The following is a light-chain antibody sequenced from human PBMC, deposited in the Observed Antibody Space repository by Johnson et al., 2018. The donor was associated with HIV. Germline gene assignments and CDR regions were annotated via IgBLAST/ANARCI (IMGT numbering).Light chain of an antibody. Sequence: QSVLTQPPSVSAAPGQKVTISCSGSSSNIGNNYVSWYQQLPGTAPKLLIYDNNKRPSGIPDRFSGSKSGTSATLGITGLQTGDEADYYCGKWDSSLKAGYVFGTGTKVTVL. V-gene: IGLV1-51*01. CDR1: SSNIGNNY. CDR3: GKWDSSLKAGYV. CDR2: DNN. J-gene: IGLJ1*01.